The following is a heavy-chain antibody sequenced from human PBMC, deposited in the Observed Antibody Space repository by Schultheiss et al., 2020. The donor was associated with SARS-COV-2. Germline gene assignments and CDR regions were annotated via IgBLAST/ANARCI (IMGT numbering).Heavy chain of an antibody. CDR3: AREGLWSGYYTLKNWFDP. V-gene: IGHV3-21*01. CDR2: ISSSSSYI. J-gene: IGHJ5*02. Sequence: GESLKISCAASGFTFSSYSMNWVRQAPGKGLEWVSSISSSSSYIYYADSVKGRFTISRDNAKNSLYLQMNSLRAEDTAVYYCAREGLWSGYYTLKNWFDPWGQGTLVTVSS. D-gene: IGHD3-3*01. CDR1: GFTFSSYS.